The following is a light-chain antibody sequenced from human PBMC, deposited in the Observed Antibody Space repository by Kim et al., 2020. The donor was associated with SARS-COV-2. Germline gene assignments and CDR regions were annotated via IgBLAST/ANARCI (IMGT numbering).Light chain of an antibody. CDR1: SSDVGGYNY. CDR3: CSYAGSYCV. Sequence: QSALTQPRSVSGSPGQSVTISCTGTSSDVGGYNYVSWYQQHPGKAPKLMIYDVSKRPSGVPDRFSGSKSGNTASLTVSGLQAEDEADYYCCSYAGSYCVFGTGTQVTVL. J-gene: IGLJ1*01. V-gene: IGLV2-11*01. CDR2: DVS.